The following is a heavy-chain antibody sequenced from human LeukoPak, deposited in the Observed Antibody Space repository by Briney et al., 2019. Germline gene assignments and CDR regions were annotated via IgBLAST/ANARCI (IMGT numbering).Heavy chain of an antibody. D-gene: IGHD5-18*01. CDR1: GFTFSYYG. CDR3: ARDASDTAMVGYFQH. CDR2: ISYDGSNK. Sequence: GGSLSLSCAASGFTFSYYGLHWVRQGPGKGLEWVAVISYDGSNKYYADSVKGRFTISRDNSKIILYLQINSLRAEDTAVYYCARDASDTAMVGYFQHWGQGTLVTVSS. J-gene: IGHJ1*01. V-gene: IGHV3-30*03.